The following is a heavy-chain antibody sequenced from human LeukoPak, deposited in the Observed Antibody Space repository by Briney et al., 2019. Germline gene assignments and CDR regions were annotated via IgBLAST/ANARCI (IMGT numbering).Heavy chain of an antibody. CDR2: ISGSGGST. Sequence: PGGSLRLSCAASGFTFSSYAMSWVRQAPGKGLEWVSAISGSGGSTYYADSVKGRFTISRDNSKNTLYLQMNSLRAEDTAVYYCAKETYYYDSSGYPGFDYWGQGTLVTVSS. CDR3: AKETYYYDSSGYPGFDY. CDR1: GFTFSSYA. J-gene: IGHJ4*02. V-gene: IGHV3-23*01. D-gene: IGHD3-22*01.